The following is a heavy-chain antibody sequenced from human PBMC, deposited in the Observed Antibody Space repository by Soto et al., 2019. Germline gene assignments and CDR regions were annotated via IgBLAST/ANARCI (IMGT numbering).Heavy chain of an antibody. CDR3: ARDLAAAPL. J-gene: IGHJ6*02. Sequence: GXSVKVSCKASGGPFISYAIIWVRQAPGQGLEWMGGIIPIFGTANYAQKFQGRVTITADESTSTAYMELSSLRSEDTAVYYCARDLAAAPLWGQGTTVTVSS. CDR2: IIPIFGTA. CDR1: GGPFISYA. D-gene: IGHD6-13*01. V-gene: IGHV1-69*01.